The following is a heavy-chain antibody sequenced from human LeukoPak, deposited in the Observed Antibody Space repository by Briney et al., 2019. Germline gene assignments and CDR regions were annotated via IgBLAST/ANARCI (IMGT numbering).Heavy chain of an antibody. Sequence: GAPVKVSCKASGYTFTSYGISWVRQAPGQGLEWMGGIIPIFGTANYAQKFQGRVTITADESTSTAYMELSSLRSEDTAVYYCARDAHYYDSSGNIWGQGTMVTVSS. CDR2: IIPIFGTA. CDR1: GYTFTSYG. J-gene: IGHJ3*02. V-gene: IGHV1-69*13. D-gene: IGHD3-22*01. CDR3: ARDAHYYDSSGNI.